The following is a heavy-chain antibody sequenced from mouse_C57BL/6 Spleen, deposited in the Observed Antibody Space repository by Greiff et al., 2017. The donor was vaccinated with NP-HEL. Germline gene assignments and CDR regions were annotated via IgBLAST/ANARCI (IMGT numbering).Heavy chain of an antibody. CDR2: ISSGGSYT. D-gene: IGHD1-2*01. CDR1: GFTFSSYG. J-gene: IGHJ3*01. V-gene: IGHV5-6*01. Sequence: EVQLVESGGDLVKPGGSLKLSCAASGFTFSSYGMSWVRQTPDKRLEWVATISSGGSYTYYPDSVKGRFTISRDNAKNTLYLQMSSLKSEDTAMYYCARQGLRPGFAYWGQGTLVTVSA. CDR3: ARQGLRPGFAY.